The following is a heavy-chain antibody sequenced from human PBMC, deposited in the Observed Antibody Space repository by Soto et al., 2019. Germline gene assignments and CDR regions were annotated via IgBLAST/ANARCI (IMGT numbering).Heavy chain of an antibody. CDR2: IRGTGGET. J-gene: IGHJ4*02. CDR3: AQDRGWGVLSPSHDY. D-gene: IGHD3-16*01. V-gene: IGHV3-23*01. CDR1: GFTFRNFV. Sequence: EVQLLESGGGMVQPGGSLRVSCAASGFTFRNFVMSWVRQAPGKGLEWVSAIRGTGGETFYADSVKGRFTIARDNSKNTLYLQMNSLRDEDTALYFWAQDRGWGVLSPSHDYWGQGTLVTVSS.